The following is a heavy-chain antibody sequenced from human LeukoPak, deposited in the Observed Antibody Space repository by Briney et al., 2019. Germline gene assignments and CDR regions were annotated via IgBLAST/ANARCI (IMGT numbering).Heavy chain of an antibody. CDR3: ARDSVVVVAATDYYYYYMDV. J-gene: IGHJ6*03. V-gene: IGHV4-34*01. CDR2: INHSGST. Sequence: SETLSLTCAVYGGSFSGYYWSWIRQPPGKGLEWIGEINHSGSTSYNPSLKSRVTISVDTSKNQFSLKLSSVTAADTAVYYCARDSVVVVAATDYYYYYMDVWGKGTTVTISS. D-gene: IGHD2-15*01. CDR1: GGSFSGYY.